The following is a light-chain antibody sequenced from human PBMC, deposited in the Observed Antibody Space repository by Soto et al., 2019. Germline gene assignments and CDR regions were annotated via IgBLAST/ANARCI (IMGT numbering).Light chain of an antibody. CDR1: SSNIGSNT. CDR2: SNN. CDR3: AAWDDSLNAPV. Sequence: QSVLTQPPSASGTPGQRVTISCSGSSSNIGSNTVNWYQQLPGTAPKLLIYSNNQRPSGVPGRFSGSKSGTSASLAISGLQSEDEADYYCAAWDDSLNAPVFGGGTKLTVL. J-gene: IGLJ2*01. V-gene: IGLV1-44*01.